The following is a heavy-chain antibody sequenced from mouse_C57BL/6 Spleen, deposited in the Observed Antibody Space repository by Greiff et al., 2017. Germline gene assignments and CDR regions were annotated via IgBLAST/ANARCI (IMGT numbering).Heavy chain of an antibody. CDR2: IHPNSGST. CDR1: GYTFTSYW. J-gene: IGHJ4*01. D-gene: IGHD1-1*01. V-gene: IGHV1-64*01. CDR3: AREGYYGSSSYYAMDY. Sequence: QVQLKQPGAELVKPGASVKLSCKASGYTFTSYWMHWVKQRPGQGLEWIGMIHPNSGSTNYNEKFKSKATLTVDKSSSTAYMQLSSLTSEDSAVYYCAREGYYGSSSYYAMDYWGQGTSVTVSS.